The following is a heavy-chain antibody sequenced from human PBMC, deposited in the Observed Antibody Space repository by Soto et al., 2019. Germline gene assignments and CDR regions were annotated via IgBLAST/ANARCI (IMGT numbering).Heavy chain of an antibody. J-gene: IGHJ3*02. V-gene: IGHV1-3*01. D-gene: IGHD3-10*01. CDR3: ARVAEVVRGRAFDI. CDR1: GYTFTSYA. CDR2: INAGNGNT. Sequence: ASVKVSCKASGYTFTSYAMHWVRQAPGQRLEWMGWINAGNGNTKYSQKFQGRVTITRDTSASTAYMELSSLRSEDTAVYYSARVAEVVRGRAFDIWGRGTMVTVSS.